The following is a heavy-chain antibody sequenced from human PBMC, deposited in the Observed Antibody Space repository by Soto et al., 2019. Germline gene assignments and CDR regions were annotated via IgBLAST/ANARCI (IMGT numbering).Heavy chain of an antibody. CDR1: GYSFTSYW. CDR3: ASSIAVAPNYYYGMDV. Sequence: GESLKISCKGSGYSFTSYWISWVRQMPGKGLEWMGRIDPSDSYTNYSPSFQGHVTISADKSISTAYLQWSSLKASDTAMYYCASSIAVAPNYYYGMDVWGQGTTVTVSS. CDR2: IDPSDSYT. D-gene: IGHD6-19*01. J-gene: IGHJ6*02. V-gene: IGHV5-10-1*01.